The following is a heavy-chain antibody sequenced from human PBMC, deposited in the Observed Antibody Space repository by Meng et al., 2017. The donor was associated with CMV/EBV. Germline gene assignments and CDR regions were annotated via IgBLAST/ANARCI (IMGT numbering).Heavy chain of an antibody. J-gene: IGHJ6*02. CDR1: GGSISSYY. CDR3: ARLGKNYYGMDV. CDR2: IYYSGST. Sequence: LSLTCTVSGGSISSYYWSWIRQPPGKGLEWIGYIYYSGSTNYNPSLKSRVTISVDTSKNQFSLKLSSVTAADTAVYYCARLGKNYYGMDVWGQGTTVTVSS. V-gene: IGHV4-59*01.